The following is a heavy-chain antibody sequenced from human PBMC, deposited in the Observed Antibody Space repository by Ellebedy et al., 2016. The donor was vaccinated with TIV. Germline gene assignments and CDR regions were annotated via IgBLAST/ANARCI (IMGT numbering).Heavy chain of an antibody. CDR3: ARYRLGEGSGYEFLDY. CDR2: INPNSGGT. Sequence: ASVKVSCKTSGYNFTRYGVSWVRQAPGQGLEWMGWINPNSGGTNYAQKFQGRVTMTRDTSISTAYMELSRLRSDDTAVYYCARYRLGEGSGYEFLDYWGQGTLVTVSS. D-gene: IGHD5-12*01. V-gene: IGHV1-2*02. J-gene: IGHJ4*02. CDR1: GYNFTRYG.